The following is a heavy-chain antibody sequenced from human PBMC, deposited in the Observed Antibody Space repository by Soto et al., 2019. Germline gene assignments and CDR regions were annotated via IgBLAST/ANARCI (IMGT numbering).Heavy chain of an antibody. J-gene: IGHJ3*01. CDR2: MNPNSGGS. Sequence: QVHLVQSGAEVKKPGASVKVSCMASGYNFIAQNIHWVRQAPGLGLAWMGKMNPNSGGSDYAPEFQGRLTVTRDTSISKVYIELTSLNSDDTAVYYCASERHLNPPSDAFDLWGQWTMVIVSS. CDR3: ASERHLNPPSDAFDL. V-gene: IGHV1-2*02. CDR1: GYNFIAQN.